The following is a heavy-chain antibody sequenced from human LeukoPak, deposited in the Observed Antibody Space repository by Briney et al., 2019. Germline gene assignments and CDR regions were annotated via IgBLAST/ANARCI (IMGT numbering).Heavy chain of an antibody. CDR2: IYYNGST. Sequence: SETLSFTCTVSGGSISSYYWSWIRQPPGKGLEGIGYIYYNGSTNYNPSLKSRVTISVDTSKNQFSLKLSSVTAADTAVYYCARDLCSSTSCYERGFDYWGQGTLVTVSS. CDR1: GGSISSYY. J-gene: IGHJ4*02. D-gene: IGHD2-2*01. CDR3: ARDLCSSTSCYERGFDY. V-gene: IGHV4-59*01.